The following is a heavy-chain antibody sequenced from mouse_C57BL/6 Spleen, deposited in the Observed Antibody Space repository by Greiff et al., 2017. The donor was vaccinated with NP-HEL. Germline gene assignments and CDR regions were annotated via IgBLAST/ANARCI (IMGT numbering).Heavy chain of an antibody. V-gene: IGHV1-26*01. CDR3: ATTVDPYYFDY. J-gene: IGHJ2*01. Sequence: VQLQQSGPELVKPGASVKISCKASGYTFTDYYMNWVKQSHGKSLEWIGDINPNNGGTSYNQKFKGKATLTVDKSSSTAYMELRSLTSEDSAVYYCATTVDPYYFDYWGQGTTLTVSS. CDR2: INPNNGGT. D-gene: IGHD1-1*01. CDR1: GYTFTDYY.